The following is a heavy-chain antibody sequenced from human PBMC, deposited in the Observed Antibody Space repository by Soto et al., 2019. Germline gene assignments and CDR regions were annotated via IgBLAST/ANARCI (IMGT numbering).Heavy chain of an antibody. D-gene: IGHD2-21*02. J-gene: IGHJ1*01. CDR2: IYPSDSDT. CDR3: ARGGLQTHLFAY. CDR1: GYTFTSYW. V-gene: IGHV5-51*01. Sequence: GESLKISCKGSGYTFTSYWIGWVRQMPGKGLDLMGIIYPSDSDTRYRPSFQGQVTISAXXXIXXXYXQXXXLXASDTAMYYCARGGLQTHLFAYWGQGTPVTVSS.